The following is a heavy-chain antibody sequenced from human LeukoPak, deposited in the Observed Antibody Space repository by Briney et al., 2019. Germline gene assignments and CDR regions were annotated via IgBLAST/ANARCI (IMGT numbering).Heavy chain of an antibody. D-gene: IGHD3-16*01. Sequence: GGSLRLSCAASGFSFSAYWMTWVRQAPGTGLEWVANINPAGSETYYVDPVKGRFSISRDNAKNLVYLQMNSLRAEDTAVYHGAGLGKLEVVNVWGRETPVPV. CDR1: GFSFSAYW. V-gene: IGHV3-7*01. CDR3: AGLGKLEVVNV. CDR2: INPAGSET. J-gene: IGHJ4*02.